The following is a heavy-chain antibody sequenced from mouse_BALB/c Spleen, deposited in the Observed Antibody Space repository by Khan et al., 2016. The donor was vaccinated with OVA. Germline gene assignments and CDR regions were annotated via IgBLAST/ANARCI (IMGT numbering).Heavy chain of an antibody. D-gene: IGHD1-1*01. CDR2: INPCTGYT. V-gene: IGHV1-7*01. CDR3: ARRGLRWDFDY. Sequence: QVQLKQSGAELAKPGASVKMSCKASGYTFINYWIPWVKQRPGQGLEWIGYINPCTGYTEYNQNFKDKATLTADKSSSTAYMQLSSLTSEDSAVYYCARRGLRWDFDYWGQGTTLTVSS. J-gene: IGHJ2*01. CDR1: GYTFINYW.